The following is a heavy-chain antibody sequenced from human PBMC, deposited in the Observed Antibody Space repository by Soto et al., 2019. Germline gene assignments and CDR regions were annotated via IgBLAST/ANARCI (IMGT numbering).Heavy chain of an antibody. Sequence: GGSLRLSCAASGFTFSSYAMSWVRQAPGKGLEWVSAISGSGGSTYYADSVKGRFTISRDNSKNTLYLQMNSLRAEDTAVYYCAKVGNDYIWREIYFDYWGQGTLVTVSS. CDR2: ISGSGGST. V-gene: IGHV3-23*01. CDR3: AKVGNDYIWREIYFDY. D-gene: IGHD3-16*01. J-gene: IGHJ4*02. CDR1: GFTFSSYA.